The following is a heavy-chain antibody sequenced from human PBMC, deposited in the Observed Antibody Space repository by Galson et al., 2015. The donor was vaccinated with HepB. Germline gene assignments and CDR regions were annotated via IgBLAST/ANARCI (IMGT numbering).Heavy chain of an antibody. CDR2: ITGKGDGT. D-gene: IGHD5-18*01. CDR3: AKGYGLFDS. V-gene: IGHV3-23*01. CDR1: GFAFDRHA. Sequence: SLRLSCAASGFAFDRHAMSWVRQAPGRGLEWISGITGKGDGTFYADSVKGRFTVSKDNSNNMLYLQMSSQRAEDAGLYFCAKGYGLFDSWGQGILVTVSS. J-gene: IGHJ5*01.